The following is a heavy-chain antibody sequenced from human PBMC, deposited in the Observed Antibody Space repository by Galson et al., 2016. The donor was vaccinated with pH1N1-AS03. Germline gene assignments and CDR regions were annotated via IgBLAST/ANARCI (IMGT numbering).Heavy chain of an antibody. Sequence: TLSLTCTVSGGSISSGYHYWSWFRHHPGKGLEWIGYIFYSGGTYYNPSLKSRSATSLDTSKNQFSLKLTSVTAADTAVYYCARERGLGGNNWFDPWGQGTRVTVSS. CDR2: IFYSGGT. J-gene: IGHJ5*02. D-gene: IGHD3-16*01. CDR1: GGSISSGYHY. V-gene: IGHV4-31*03. CDR3: ARERGLGGNNWFDP.